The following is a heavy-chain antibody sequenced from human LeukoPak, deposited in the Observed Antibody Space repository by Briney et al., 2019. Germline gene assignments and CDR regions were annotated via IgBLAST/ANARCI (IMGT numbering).Heavy chain of an antibody. J-gene: IGHJ4*02. CDR1: GFTFDDYA. CDR3: ARECRYYDILTGYYPTVYFDY. CDR2: ISWNSGSI. V-gene: IGHV3-9*01. D-gene: IGHD3-9*01. Sequence: GRSLRLSCAASGFTFDDYAMHWVRQAPGKGLEWVSGISWNSGSIGYADSVKGRFTISRDNSKNTLYLQMNSLRAEDTAVYYCARECRYYDILTGYYPTVYFDYWGQGTLVTVSS.